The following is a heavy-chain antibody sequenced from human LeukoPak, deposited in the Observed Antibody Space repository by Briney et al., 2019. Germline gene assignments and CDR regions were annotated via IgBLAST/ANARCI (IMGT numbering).Heavy chain of an antibody. D-gene: IGHD5-18*01. CDR2: IIPILGIA. Sequence: ASVKVSCKASGGTFSSYAISWVRQAPGQGLEWMGRIIPILGIANYAQKFQGRVTITADKSTSTAYMELSSLRSEDTAVYYCARDPGSGIQLWLPYYYGMDVWGQGTTVTVS. CDR3: ARDPGSGIQLWLPYYYGMDV. CDR1: GGTFSSYA. J-gene: IGHJ6*02. V-gene: IGHV1-69*04.